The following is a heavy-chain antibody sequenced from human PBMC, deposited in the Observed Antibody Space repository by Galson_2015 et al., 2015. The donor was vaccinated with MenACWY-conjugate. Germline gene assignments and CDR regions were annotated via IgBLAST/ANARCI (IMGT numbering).Heavy chain of an antibody. CDR1: GLTFSTYG. V-gene: IGHV3-30*18. CDR3: AKSYYDSTTYFHGMDV. D-gene: IGHD3-22*01. J-gene: IGHJ6*02. Sequence: SLSLSCAASGLTFSTYGMHWVRQAPGKGLEWVAVISYDGSDKYYVDSVKGRFTISRDNSKNTVYLQMNSLREEDTAVYYCAKSYYDSTTYFHGMDVWGQGTTVTVSS. CDR2: ISYDGSDK.